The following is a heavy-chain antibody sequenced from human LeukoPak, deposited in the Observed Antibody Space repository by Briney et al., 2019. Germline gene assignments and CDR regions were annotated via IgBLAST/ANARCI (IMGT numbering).Heavy chain of an antibody. D-gene: IGHD5-12*01. J-gene: IGHJ4*02. CDR1: GFTFSSYW. CDR3: ARADGVWWLRSVDY. Sequence: GGSLRLSCAASGFTFSSYWMHWVRQALGKGLVWVSRINSDGSSTSYADSVKGRFTISRDNAKNTLYLQMNSLRAEDTAVYYCARADGVWWLRSVDYWGQGTLVTVSS. V-gene: IGHV3-74*01. CDR2: INSDGSST.